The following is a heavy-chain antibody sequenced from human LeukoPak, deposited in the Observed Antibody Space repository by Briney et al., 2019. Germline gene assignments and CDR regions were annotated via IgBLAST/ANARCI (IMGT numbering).Heavy chain of an antibody. V-gene: IGHV1-24*01. Sequence: GASVKVSCKVSGYTLTELSMHWVRQAPGKGLEWMGGFDPEDGETIYAQKFQGRVTMTEDTSTDTAYMELSSLRSEDTAVYYCATEGDITNTGIAAAGTLGYWGQGTLVTVSS. CDR1: GYTLTELS. CDR3: ATEGDITNTGIAAAGTLGY. CDR2: FDPEDGET. J-gene: IGHJ4*02. D-gene: IGHD6-13*01.